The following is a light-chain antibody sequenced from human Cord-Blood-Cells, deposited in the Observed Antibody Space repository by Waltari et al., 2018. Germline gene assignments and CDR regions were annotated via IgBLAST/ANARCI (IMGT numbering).Light chain of an antibody. CDR2: DVS. CDR1: SSHDAGSNH. Sequence: QSALTQPASVSGSPGQSITISCTGTSSHDAGSNHVSLYQQHPGKAPKLMIYDVSNRPSGVSNRFSGSKSGNTASLTISGLQAEDEADYYCSSYTSSSTLVFGGGTKLTVL. J-gene: IGLJ3*02. V-gene: IGLV2-14*01. CDR3: SSYTSSSTLV.